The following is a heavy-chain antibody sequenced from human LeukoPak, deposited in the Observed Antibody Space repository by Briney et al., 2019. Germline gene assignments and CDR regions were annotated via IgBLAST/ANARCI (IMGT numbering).Heavy chain of an antibody. CDR1: GGTFSSYA. J-gene: IGHJ4*02. Sequence: GASVKVSCKASGGTFSSYAISWVRQAPGQGLEWMGGIIPIFGTANYAQKFQGRVTITTDESTSTAYMELSSLRSEDAAVYYCARTNAVGSSSTGDYWGQGTLVTVSS. CDR3: ARTNAVGSSSTGDY. V-gene: IGHV1-69*05. D-gene: IGHD6-6*01. CDR2: IIPIFGTA.